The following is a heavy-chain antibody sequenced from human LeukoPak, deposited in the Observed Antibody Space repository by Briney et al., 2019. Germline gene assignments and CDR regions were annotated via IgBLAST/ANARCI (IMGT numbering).Heavy chain of an antibody. J-gene: IGHJ4*02. D-gene: IGHD6-19*01. CDR3: ARGSSGWYTDY. V-gene: IGHV4-34*01. CDR2: INHSGST. Sequence: SETLSLTCAVYGGSFSGYYWSWIRQPPGKGLEWIGEINHSGSTNYNPSLKSRVTISVDTSKNQFSLKLSSVTAADTAVYHCARGSSGWYTDYWGQGTLVTVSS. CDR1: GGSFSGYY.